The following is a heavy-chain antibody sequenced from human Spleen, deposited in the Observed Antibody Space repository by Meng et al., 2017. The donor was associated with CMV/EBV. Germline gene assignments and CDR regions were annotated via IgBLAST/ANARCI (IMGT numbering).Heavy chain of an antibody. D-gene: IGHD2-15*01. CDR3: ARGTLSSRYCSGRSFSYYLDF. CDR2: IKQDGSET. J-gene: IGHJ4*02. Sequence: GGSLKISFAASGFSFSSCWMNWVRQAPGKGLEWVANIKQDGSETYYVDSVKGRFTISRDNTKNSLYLQLNSLRAEDTALFYCARGTLSSRYCSGRSFSYYLDFWGQGTLVTVSS. CDR1: GFSFSSCW. V-gene: IGHV3-7*01.